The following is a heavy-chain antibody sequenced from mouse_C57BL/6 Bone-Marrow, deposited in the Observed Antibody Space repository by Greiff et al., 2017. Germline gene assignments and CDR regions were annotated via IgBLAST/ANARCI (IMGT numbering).Heavy chain of an antibody. Sequence: EVQLQQSGAELVRPGASVKWSCTASGFNIKADYMHWVKQRPEQGLEWIGWIDPENGDNEYASKFQGKATITADTSSNTVYLALSSLTSEGTAVYYLTSATLGAMDYWGQGTSVTVSS. J-gene: IGHJ4*01. CDR3: TSATLGAMDY. CDR1: GFNIKADY. D-gene: IGHD4-1*01. CDR2: IDPENGDN. V-gene: IGHV14-4*01.